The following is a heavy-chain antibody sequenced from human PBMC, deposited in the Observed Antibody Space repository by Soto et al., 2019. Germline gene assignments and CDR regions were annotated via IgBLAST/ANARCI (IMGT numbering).Heavy chain of an antibody. Sequence: SETLSLTCAVCGGSFSGCRWSWIRQPPGKGLEWIGEINHSGSTNYNPSLKSRVTISVDTSKNQFSLKLSSVTAADTAVYYCARLSSSWYGDHWGQGTLVTVSS. CDR3: ARLSSSWYGDH. CDR1: GGSFSGCR. V-gene: IGHV4-34*01. D-gene: IGHD6-13*01. J-gene: IGHJ4*02. CDR2: INHSGST.